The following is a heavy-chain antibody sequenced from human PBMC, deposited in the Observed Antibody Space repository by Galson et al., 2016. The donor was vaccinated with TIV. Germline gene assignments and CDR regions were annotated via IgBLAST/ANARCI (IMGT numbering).Heavy chain of an antibody. J-gene: IGHJ4*02. V-gene: IGHV4-38-2*01. D-gene: IGHD2-21*02. CDR2: FFHPGAV. Sequence: SETLSLTCAVSGYSINSHYFWAWLRQPPGKGLEWIGSFFHPGAVYHNPSLERRVTMSGDTSKNHFSLRLTSVTAADTAIYYCTRRIGGDFGDYVGQGILVTVSS. CDR1: GYSINSHYF. CDR3: TRRIGGDFGDY.